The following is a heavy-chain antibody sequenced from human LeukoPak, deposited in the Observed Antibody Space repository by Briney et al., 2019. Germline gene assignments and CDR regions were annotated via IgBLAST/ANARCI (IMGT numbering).Heavy chain of an antibody. CDR2: IYHSGST. J-gene: IGHJ4*02. CDR1: GGSISSGGYS. V-gene: IGHV4-30-2*01. CDR3: ARGYGDCYDY. Sequence: SGTLSLTCAVSGGSISSGGYSWSWIRQPPGKGLEWIGYIYHSGSTYYNPSLKSRVTISVDRSKNQFSLKLSSVTAADTAVYYCARGYGDCYDYWGQGTLVTVSS. D-gene: IGHD4/OR15-4a*01.